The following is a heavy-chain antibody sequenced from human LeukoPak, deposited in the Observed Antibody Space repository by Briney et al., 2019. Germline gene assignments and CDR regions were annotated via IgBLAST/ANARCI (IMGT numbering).Heavy chain of an antibody. V-gene: IGHV4-34*01. J-gene: IGHJ4*02. CDR1: GGSFSGYY. D-gene: IGHD5-18*01. Sequence: SETLSLTCAVYGGSFSGYYWSWIRQPPGKGLEWIGEINHSGSTNYNPSLKSRVTISVDTSKNQFSLKLSSVTAADTAVYYCARGRGLYSYGSYYFDYWGQETLVTVSS. CDR3: ARGRGLYSYGSYYFDY. CDR2: INHSGST.